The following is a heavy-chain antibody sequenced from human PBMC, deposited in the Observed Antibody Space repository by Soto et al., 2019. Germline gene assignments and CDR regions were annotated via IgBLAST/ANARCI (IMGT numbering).Heavy chain of an antibody. CDR3: ATNVYGDYVRAGAFDI. J-gene: IGHJ3*02. D-gene: IGHD4-17*01. Sequence: LSLTCTVSGGSISSGGYYWSWIRQHPGKGLEWIGYIYYSGSTYYNPSLKSRVTISVDTSKNQFSLKLSSVTAADTAVYYCATNVYGDYVRAGAFDIWGQGTTVTVSS. CDR1: GGSISSGGYY. CDR2: IYYSGST. V-gene: IGHV4-31*03.